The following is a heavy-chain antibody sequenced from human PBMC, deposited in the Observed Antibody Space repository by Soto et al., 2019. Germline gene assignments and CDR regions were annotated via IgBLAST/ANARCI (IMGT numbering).Heavy chain of an antibody. V-gene: IGHV4-61*01. J-gene: IGHJ4*02. CDR3: ARVTGGSYPFDY. CDR2: IYYSGST. Sequence: PSETLSLTSTVSGGPVSTVSYYWSWIRQPPGKGVEWIGYIYYSGSTNYNPSLKSRVTISVDTSKNQFSLKLSSVTSADTAVYYCARVTGGSYPFDYWGQGTLVTVSS. CDR1: GGPVSTVSYY. D-gene: IGHD1-26*01.